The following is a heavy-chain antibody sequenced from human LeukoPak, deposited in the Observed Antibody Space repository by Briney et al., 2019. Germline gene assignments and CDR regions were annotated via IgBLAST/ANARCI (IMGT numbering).Heavy chain of an antibody. D-gene: IGHD6-19*01. V-gene: IGHV3-30*03. CDR3: ARDRDYYNSGGTMIDY. Sequence: PGRSLRLSCAASGFTFSSHGMHWVRQAPGKGLEWVSLISYDGNKKYYADSVKGRFDISRDNSKNILYMQMNSLRTEDTAVYYCARDRDYYNSGGTMIDYWGQGTLVTVSS. CDR1: GFTFSSHG. CDR2: ISYDGNKK. J-gene: IGHJ4*02.